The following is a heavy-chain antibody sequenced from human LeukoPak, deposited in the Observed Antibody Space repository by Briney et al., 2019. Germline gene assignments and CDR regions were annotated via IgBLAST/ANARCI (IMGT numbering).Heavy chain of an antibody. CDR2: ITSKARDYAT. Sequence: GGSLRLSCAASGFIFSGYPVHWVRQTSGKGLEWVGRITSKARDYATAYAASVKGRFTVSRDDSRNTAYLQMNSLKTEDTAVYHCARGVPNSVYGLDVWGQGTTVTVSS. CDR3: ARGVPNSVYGLDV. CDR1: GFIFSGYP. D-gene: IGHD5/OR15-5a*01. J-gene: IGHJ6*02. V-gene: IGHV3-73*01.